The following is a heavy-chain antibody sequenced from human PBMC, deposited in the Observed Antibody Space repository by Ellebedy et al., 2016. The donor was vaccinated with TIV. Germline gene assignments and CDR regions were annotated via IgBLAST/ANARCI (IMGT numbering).Heavy chain of an antibody. CDR1: GYSFSTYW. Sequence: GESLKISCKGSGYSFSTYWIGWVRQMPGKGLEWMGIIFPGGSDSRYSPSFLGHVTISADKSISTAYLQWNSLEASDTAIYYCARLGSGGTYYFDCWGQGTLVTVSS. V-gene: IGHV5-51*01. J-gene: IGHJ4*02. CDR3: ARLGSGGTYYFDC. D-gene: IGHD2-15*01. CDR2: IFPGGSDS.